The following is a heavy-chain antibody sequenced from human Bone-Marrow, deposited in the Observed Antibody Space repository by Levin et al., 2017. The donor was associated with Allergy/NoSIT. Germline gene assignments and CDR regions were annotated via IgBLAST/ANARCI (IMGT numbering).Heavy chain of an antibody. CDR3: ARKLWFGESESTPVHWFDP. J-gene: IGHJ5*02. CDR1: GFTFSSYW. V-gene: IGHV3-7*01. D-gene: IGHD3-10*01. Sequence: GESLKISCAASGFTFSSYWMSWVRQAPGKGLEWVANIKQDGSEKYYVDSVKGRFTISRDNAKNSLYLQMNSLRAEDTAVYYCARKLWFGESESTPVHWFDPWGQGTLVTVSS. CDR2: IKQDGSEK.